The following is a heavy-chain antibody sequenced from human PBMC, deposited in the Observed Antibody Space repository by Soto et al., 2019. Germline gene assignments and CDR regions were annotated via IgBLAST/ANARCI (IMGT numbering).Heavy chain of an antibody. Sequence: GKRLEWIGYIDYSGRPNYNPSLKSRVTISLDTSKNQFSLKLSSVTAADTAVYYCARLGGGTTRVYYYFLEVWGNGSTVTVSS. V-gene: IGHV4-61*07. J-gene: IGHJ6*03. D-gene: IGHD1-26*01. CDR2: IDYSGRP. CDR3: ARLGGGTTRVYYYFLEV.